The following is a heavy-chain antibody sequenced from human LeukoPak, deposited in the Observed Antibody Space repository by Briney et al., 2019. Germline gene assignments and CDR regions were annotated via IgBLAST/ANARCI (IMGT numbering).Heavy chain of an antibody. CDR1: GGSVISYS. CDR2: ITPIFGST. Sequence: SVKVSCKASGGSVISYSISWVRQAPGQGLEWMGGITPIFGSTDYAQKFQGRVTMTADKSTNTAYMELSSLRSEDTAVYYCARVLARGVLYTWGQGALVTVSS. V-gene: IGHV1-69*06. CDR3: ARVLARGVLYT. J-gene: IGHJ5*02. D-gene: IGHD3-10*01.